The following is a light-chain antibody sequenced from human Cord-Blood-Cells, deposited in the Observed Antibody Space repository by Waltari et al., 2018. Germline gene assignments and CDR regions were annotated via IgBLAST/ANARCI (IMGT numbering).Light chain of an antibody. CDR1: QSVLYSSNNKNY. V-gene: IGKV4-1*01. CDR2: WAS. CDR3: QQYYSTPFT. J-gene: IGKJ3*01. Sequence: DIVMTQSPASLAVSLGERATINCKSSQSVLYSSNNKNYLAWYQQKPGQPPKLLIYWASTRESGVPDRFSGSGSGTDFILTISSLQAEDVAVYYCQQYYSTPFTFGPGTKVDIK.